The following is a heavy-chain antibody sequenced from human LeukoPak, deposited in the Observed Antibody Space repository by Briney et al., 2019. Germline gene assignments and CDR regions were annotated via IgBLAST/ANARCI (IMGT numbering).Heavy chain of an antibody. CDR2: IYYGGST. J-gene: IGHJ6*03. D-gene: IGHD3-22*01. Sequence: SETLSLTCTVSGGSVSRSPYYWGWIRQPPGKGLEWIGYIYYGGSTNYNPSLKSRVTISVDTSKTQFSLILSSVTAADTAVYYCARGAQPQSNYYFDSSAHYYYMDVWGKGTTVTVSS. CDR3: ARGAQPQSNYYFDSSAHYYYMDV. CDR1: GGSVSRSPYY. V-gene: IGHV4-61*05.